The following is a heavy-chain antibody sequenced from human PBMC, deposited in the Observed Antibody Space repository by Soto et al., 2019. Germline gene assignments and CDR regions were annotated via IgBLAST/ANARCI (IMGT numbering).Heavy chain of an antibody. CDR3: ARDKTFGGTIGSAFDS. CDR2: IWYDASHK. CDR1: GFTFNNYG. Sequence: QVQVVESGGGVVQPGTSLRLSCAASGFTFNNYGMHWVRQAPGKGLEWVAVIWYDASHKYYADSVKGRFTISRDNSKNTLYQQMSSLRGEDTAVYYCARDKTFGGTIGSAFDSWGQGTLVTVSS. D-gene: IGHD3-16*01. V-gene: IGHV3-33*01. J-gene: IGHJ4*02.